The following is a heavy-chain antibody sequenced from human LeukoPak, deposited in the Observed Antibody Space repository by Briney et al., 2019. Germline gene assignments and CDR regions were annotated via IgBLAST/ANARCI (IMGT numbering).Heavy chain of an antibody. D-gene: IGHD3-10*01. CDR1: GYTFTSYA. V-gene: IGHV7-4-1*02. Sequence: ASVKVSCKASGYTFTSYAMNWVRQAPGQGLEWMGWINTNTGNPAYAQGFTGRFVFSLDTSVSTAYLQISSLKAEDTAVYYCAREGGSLLWFGGRDAFDIWGQGTMVTVSS. CDR2: INTNTGNP. CDR3: AREGGSLLWFGGRDAFDI. J-gene: IGHJ3*02.